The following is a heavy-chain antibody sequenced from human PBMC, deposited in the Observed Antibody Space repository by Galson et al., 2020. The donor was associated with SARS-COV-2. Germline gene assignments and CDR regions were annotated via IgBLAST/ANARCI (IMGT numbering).Heavy chain of an antibody. CDR3: ASGVGPYYDFWIGYYATAFDY. V-gene: IGHV1-2*04. J-gene: IGHJ4*02. CDR2: INPNSGGT. CDR1: GYTFTGYY. Sequence: ASVKVSCKASGYTFTGYYMHWVRQAPGQGLEWMGWINPNSGGTNYAQKFQGWVTMTRDTSISTADMELSRLRSDDTAVYYCASGVGPYYDFWIGYYATAFDYWGQGTLVTVSS. D-gene: IGHD3-3*01.